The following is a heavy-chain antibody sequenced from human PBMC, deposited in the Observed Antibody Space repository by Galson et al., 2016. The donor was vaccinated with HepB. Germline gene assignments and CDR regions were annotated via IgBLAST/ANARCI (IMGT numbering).Heavy chain of an antibody. CDR2: ISAYNGNS. J-gene: IGHJ6*02. CDR1: GYTFTTYG. D-gene: IGHD2-2*01. Sequence: SVKVSCKASGYTFTTYGISWVRQAPGQGLEWMGWISAYNGNSNYAQKLRGRVTMTTDTSTSTAYMELRSLRSDDTAVYYCARDPRKIRYQLLEIYYYYYGMDVWGQGTTVTVSS. CDR3: ARDPRKIRYQLLEIYYYYYGMDV. V-gene: IGHV1-18*01.